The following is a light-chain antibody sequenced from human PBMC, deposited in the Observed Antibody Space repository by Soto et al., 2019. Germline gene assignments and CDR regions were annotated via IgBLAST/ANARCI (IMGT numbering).Light chain of an antibody. J-gene: IGKJ1*01. CDR2: DAS. V-gene: IGKV3-20*01. Sequence: GLTQSRGALSLSRGERASLSCRASQSVSNNYLAWYQQKPGQAPRLLIYDASNRATGIPARFSGSGSGTDFTLTISRLEPEDFAVYYRHQYDSWTFGRGTKVDIK. CDR3: HQYDSWT. CDR1: QSVSNNY.